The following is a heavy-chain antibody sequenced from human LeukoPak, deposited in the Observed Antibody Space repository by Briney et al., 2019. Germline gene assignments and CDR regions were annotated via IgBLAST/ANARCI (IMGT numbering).Heavy chain of an antibody. D-gene: IGHD3-10*01. CDR3: ARTGFGELSKTIDY. CDR2: INSSSSYI. J-gene: IGHJ4*02. CDR1: GFTFASYG. V-gene: IGHV3-21*01. Sequence: GGSVRLSCAASGFTFASYGMSWVRQAPGKGLEWLSSINSSSSYIYYVDSVTGRCTMYRDKATISLYLKMNRLGAEDTALYYSARTGFGELSKTIDYWGQGTLVTVSS.